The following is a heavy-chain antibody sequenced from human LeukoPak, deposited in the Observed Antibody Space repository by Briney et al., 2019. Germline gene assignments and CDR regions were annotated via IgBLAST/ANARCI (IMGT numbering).Heavy chain of an antibody. V-gene: IGHV4-59*08. CDR3: AIVRGVFFDY. Sequence: SETLSLTCTVSGGSISSYYWSWIRQPPGKGLEWIGYIYYSGSTNYNPSLKSRVTISVDTSKNQFSLKLSSVTAADTAVYYCAIVRGVFFDYWGQGTLVTVSS. J-gene: IGHJ4*02. D-gene: IGHD3-10*01. CDR1: GGSISSYY. CDR2: IYYSGST.